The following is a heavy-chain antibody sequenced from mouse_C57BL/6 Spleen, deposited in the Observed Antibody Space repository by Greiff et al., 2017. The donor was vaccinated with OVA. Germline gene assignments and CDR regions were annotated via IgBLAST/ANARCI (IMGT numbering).Heavy chain of an antibody. V-gene: IGHV2-9-1*01. J-gene: IGHJ2*01. CDR3: ARKEIHSYGNLYFDY. Sequence: QVQLQQSGPGLVAPSQSLSITCTVSGFSLTSYAISWVRQPPGKGLEWLGVIWTGGGTNYNSALKSRLSISKDNSKSQVFLKMNSLQTDDTARYYCARKEIHSYGNLYFDYWGQGTTLTVSS. D-gene: IGHD2-1*01. CDR1: GFSLTSYA. CDR2: IWTGGGT.